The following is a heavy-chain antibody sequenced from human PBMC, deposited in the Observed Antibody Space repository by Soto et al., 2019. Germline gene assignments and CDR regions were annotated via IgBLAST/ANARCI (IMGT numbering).Heavy chain of an antibody. Sequence: QVQLQQSGPGLVKPSQTLSLTCAISGDSVSSNSAAWNWIRQSPSRGLEWLGRTYYRSKWYNDYAVSVKSRITVTPDTSKNQFSLQLNSVTPEDTAVYYCASGDSTRYTSTWTFDYWGQGTLVTVSS. CDR3: ASGDSTRYTSTWTFDY. CDR2: TYYRSKWYN. CDR1: GDSVSSNSAA. V-gene: IGHV6-1*01. D-gene: IGHD6-19*01. J-gene: IGHJ4*02.